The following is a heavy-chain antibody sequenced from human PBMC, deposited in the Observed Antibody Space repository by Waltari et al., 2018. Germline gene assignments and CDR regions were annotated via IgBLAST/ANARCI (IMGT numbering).Heavy chain of an antibody. J-gene: IGHJ4*02. V-gene: IGHV3-23*01. CDR2: ISGSGGRT. CDR3: AKDVRFWSGYQVFDY. CDR1: GFTFSSYA. D-gene: IGHD3-3*01. Sequence: EVQLLESGGGLVQPGGSLRLSCAASGFTFSSYAMSWVRQAPGKGLEWVSAISGSGGRTYYADSVKGRFTISRDNSKNTLYLQMNSLRAEDTAVYYCAKDVRFWSGYQVFDYWGQGTLVTVSS.